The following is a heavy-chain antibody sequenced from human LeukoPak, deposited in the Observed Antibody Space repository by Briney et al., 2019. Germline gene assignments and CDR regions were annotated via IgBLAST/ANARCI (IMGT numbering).Heavy chain of an antibody. Sequence: SETLSLTCTVSGGFISSYFWSWIRQPAGKGLEWIGHIYTSGNTNYNPSLKSRVTVSVGTSKNQFSLKLSSVTAADTAVYYCARLGLGDYPFDYWGQGTLVTVSS. CDR2: IYTSGNT. V-gene: IGHV4-4*07. D-gene: IGHD4-17*01. CDR3: ARLGLGDYPFDY. CDR1: GGFISSYF. J-gene: IGHJ4*02.